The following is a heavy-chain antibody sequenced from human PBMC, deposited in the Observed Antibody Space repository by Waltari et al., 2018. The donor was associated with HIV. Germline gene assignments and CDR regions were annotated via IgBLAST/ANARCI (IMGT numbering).Heavy chain of an antibody. D-gene: IGHD3-9*01. J-gene: IGHJ3*02. V-gene: IGHV4-34*01. CDR1: GGSFSGYY. CDR2: INHSGGT. CDR3: VRGSTLATYYDIPSSFDI. Sequence: QVQLQQWGAGLLKPSETLSLTCAVYGGSFSGYYWSWIRQPPGKGLEWIGEINHSGGTNYNPSLKSRVTISVDTSKNQFSMKLRSVTAADTAVFYCVRGSTLATYYDIPSSFDIWGQGTMVTVSS.